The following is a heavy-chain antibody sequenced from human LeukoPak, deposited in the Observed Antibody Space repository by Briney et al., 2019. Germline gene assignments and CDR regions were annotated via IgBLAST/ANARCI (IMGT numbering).Heavy chain of an antibody. J-gene: IGHJ4*02. D-gene: IGHD6-19*01. CDR3: ARGIRVAGYYFDY. CDR2: IYYSGST. CDR1: GGSISSSSYY. V-gene: IGHV4-39*01. Sequence: PSETLSLTCTASGGSISSSSYYWGWIRQPPGKGLEWIGSIYYSGSTYYNPSLKSRVTISVDTSKNQFSLKLSSVTAADTAVYYCARGIRVAGYYFDYWGQGTLVTVSS.